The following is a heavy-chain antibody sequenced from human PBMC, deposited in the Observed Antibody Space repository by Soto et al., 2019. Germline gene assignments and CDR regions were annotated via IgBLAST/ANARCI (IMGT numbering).Heavy chain of an antibody. V-gene: IGHV1-3*01. CDR3: ARTESSSFLDGMDV. D-gene: IGHD6-6*01. CDR2: INAGNGNT. CDR1: GYTFTRYA. Sequence: QVRLVQSGAEVKKPGASVKVSCKASGYTFTRYAMHWVRQAPGQRLEWMGWINAGNGNTKYSQKFQGRVTITRDTSASPAYMELSSLRSEDTAVYYCARTESSSFLDGMDVWGQGTTVTVSS. J-gene: IGHJ6*02.